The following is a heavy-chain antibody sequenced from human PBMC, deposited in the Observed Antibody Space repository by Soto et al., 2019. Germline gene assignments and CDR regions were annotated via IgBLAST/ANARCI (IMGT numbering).Heavy chain of an antibody. J-gene: IGHJ6*03. Sequence: SETLSLTCAVYGGSFSGYYWSWIRQPPGKGLEWIGEINHSGSTNYNPSLKSRVTISVDTSKNQFSLKLSSVTAADTAVYYCARGETRSGYPLRYYMDVWGKGTTVTVSS. CDR2: INHSGST. V-gene: IGHV4-34*01. D-gene: IGHD3-3*01. CDR1: GGSFSGYY. CDR3: ARGETRSGYPLRYYMDV.